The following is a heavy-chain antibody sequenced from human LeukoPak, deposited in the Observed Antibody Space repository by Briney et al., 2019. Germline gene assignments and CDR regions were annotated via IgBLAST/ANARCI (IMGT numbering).Heavy chain of an antibody. V-gene: IGHV4-34*01. CDR2: INHSGST. Sequence: SETLSLTCAVYGGSFSGYYWSWIRQPPGKGLEWIGEINHSGSTNYNPSLKSRVTISVDTSKNQFSLKLSSVTAADTAVYYCARGRGIRGSAFDFWGQGTMVTVSS. D-gene: IGHD3-10*01. J-gene: IGHJ3*01. CDR3: ARGRGIRGSAFDF. CDR1: GGSFSGYY.